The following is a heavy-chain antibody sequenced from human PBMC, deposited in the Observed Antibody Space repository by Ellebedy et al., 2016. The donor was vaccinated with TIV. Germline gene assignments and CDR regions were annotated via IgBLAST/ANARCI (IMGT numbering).Heavy chain of an antibody. CDR2: ISSSGSPI. Sequence: GESLKISCAVSGFTFSSYSMNWVRQAPGKGLEWVPYISSSGSPIHYADSVKGRFSISRDNVKNSLYLQMNSLRDEDTAVYYCARDGVRPYFYNGMDVWGQGTTVSVSS. J-gene: IGHJ6*02. D-gene: IGHD2/OR15-2a*01. CDR1: GFTFSSYS. CDR3: ARDGVRPYFYNGMDV. V-gene: IGHV3-48*02.